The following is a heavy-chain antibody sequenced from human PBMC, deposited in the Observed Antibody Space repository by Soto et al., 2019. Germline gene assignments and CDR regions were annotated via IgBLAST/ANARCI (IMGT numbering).Heavy chain of an antibody. CDR3: ARHGLHGSDWDGLDV. CDR1: GYSFSTYW. J-gene: IGHJ6*02. D-gene: IGHD3-9*01. Sequence: PGESLKISCKGSGYSFSTYWIGWVRQMPGKGLESIGIIYPGDFETKYSPSFKGQVTISADKSISTAYLQWSSLKASDTAMYYCARHGLHGSDWDGLDVWGQGTTVTVS. V-gene: IGHV5-51*01. CDR2: IYPGDFET.